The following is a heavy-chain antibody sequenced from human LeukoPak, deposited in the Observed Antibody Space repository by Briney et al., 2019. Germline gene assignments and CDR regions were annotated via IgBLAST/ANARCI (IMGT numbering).Heavy chain of an antibody. CDR3: AKDRTGSSRPYYFDY. V-gene: IGHV3-23*01. Sequence: GGSLRLSCAASGFTFSSYAMNWVRHAPGKGLEWVSAISGSGGSTYYADSVKGRFTISRDNSKNTLYLQMNSLRAEDTAVYYCAKDRTGSSRPYYFDYWGQGTLVTVSS. J-gene: IGHJ4*02. CDR2: ISGSGGST. CDR1: GFTFSSYA. D-gene: IGHD1-14*01.